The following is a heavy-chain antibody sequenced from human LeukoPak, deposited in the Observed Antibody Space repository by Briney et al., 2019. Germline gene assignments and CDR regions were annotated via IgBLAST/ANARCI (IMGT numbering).Heavy chain of an antibody. CDR3: ARMYYDFWSGYYDY. D-gene: IGHD3-3*01. CDR1: GFTFSSYG. J-gene: IGHJ4*02. CDR2: IWYDGRNK. Sequence: GGSLRLSCAASGFTFSSYGMHWVRQAPGKGLEWVAVIWYDGRNKNYADSVKGRFTISRDNSKNTLYLQMGSLRAEDMAVYYCARMYYDFWSGYYDYWGQGTLVTVSS. V-gene: IGHV3-33*01.